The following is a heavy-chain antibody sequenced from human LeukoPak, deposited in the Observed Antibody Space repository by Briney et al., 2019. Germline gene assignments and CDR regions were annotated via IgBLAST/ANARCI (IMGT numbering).Heavy chain of an antibody. V-gene: IGHV3-7*03. J-gene: IGHJ4*02. CDR2: IKQDGSEK. CDR1: GFTFSSYW. CDR3: AKDFTLYYGSGY. D-gene: IGHD3-10*01. Sequence: GGSLRLSCAAPGFTFSSYWMSWVRQAPGKGLEWVANIKQDGSEKYYVDSVKGRFTISRDNAKNSLYLQMNSLRAEDTAVYYCAKDFTLYYGSGYWGQGTLVTVSS.